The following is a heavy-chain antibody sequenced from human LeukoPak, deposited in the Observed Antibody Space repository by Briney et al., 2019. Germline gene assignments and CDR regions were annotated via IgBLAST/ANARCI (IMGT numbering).Heavy chain of an antibody. CDR1: GGSISSSSYY. D-gene: IGHD3-22*01. Sequence: PSGTLSLTCTVSGGSISSSSYYWGWIRQPPGKGLEWIGSIYYSGSTYYNLSLKSRVTISVDTSKNQFSLKLSSVTAADTAVYYCARGVPWNMIVVVRSPYYFDYWGQGTLVTVSS. CDR2: IYYSGST. V-gene: IGHV4-39*01. J-gene: IGHJ4*02. CDR3: ARGVPWNMIVVVRSPYYFDY.